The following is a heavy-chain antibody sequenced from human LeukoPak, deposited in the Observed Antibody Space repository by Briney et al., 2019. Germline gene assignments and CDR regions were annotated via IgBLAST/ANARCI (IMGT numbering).Heavy chain of an antibody. V-gene: IGHV3-33*08. J-gene: IGHJ4*02. Sequence: GGSLRLSCAASGFIFRIYGMHWVRQAPGKGLEWVAVIWYDGSNKYYADSVKGRFTISRDNSKNTLYLQMNSLRAEDTAVYYCARDPGYWGQGTLVTVSS. D-gene: IGHD3-10*01. CDR2: IWYDGSNK. CDR3: ARDPGY. CDR1: GFIFRIYG.